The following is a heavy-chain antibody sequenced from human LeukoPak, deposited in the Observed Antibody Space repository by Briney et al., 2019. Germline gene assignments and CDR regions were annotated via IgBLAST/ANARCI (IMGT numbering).Heavy chain of an antibody. Sequence: GGSLRLSCSASGFTFSDYYMSWIRQAPGKGREWVSYISSSGSTIYYADSVKGRFTISRDNAKNSLYLQMNSLRAEDTAVYYCARAAGSSWYAEGDYWGQGTLVTVSS. CDR2: ISSSGSTI. D-gene: IGHD6-13*01. V-gene: IGHV3-11*01. J-gene: IGHJ4*02. CDR1: GFTFSDYY. CDR3: ARAAGSSWYAEGDY.